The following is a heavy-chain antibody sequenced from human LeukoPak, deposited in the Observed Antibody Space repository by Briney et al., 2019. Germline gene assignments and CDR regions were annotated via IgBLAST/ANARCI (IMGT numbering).Heavy chain of an antibody. Sequence: SETLSLTCTVSGGSISSGDYYWSWIRQPPGKGLEWIGYIYYSGSTYYNPSLKSRVTISVDTSKNQFSLKLSSVTAADTAVYYCVRQVYGDPSLLYNYYMDVWGKGTTVTVSS. CDR1: GGSISSGDYY. V-gene: IGHV4-30-4*08. D-gene: IGHD4-17*01. CDR3: VRQVYGDPSLLYNYYMDV. CDR2: IYYSGST. J-gene: IGHJ6*03.